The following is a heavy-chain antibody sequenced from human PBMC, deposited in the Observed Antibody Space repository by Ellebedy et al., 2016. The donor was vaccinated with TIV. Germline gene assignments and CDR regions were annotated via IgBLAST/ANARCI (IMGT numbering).Heavy chain of an antibody. D-gene: IGHD6-13*01. CDR2: IIPIFGTA. J-gene: IGHJ4*02. CDR1: GGTFSSHA. CDR3: ARDGYSIPYDY. Sequence: ASVKVSCKASGGTFSSHAISWVRQAPGQGLEWMGGIIPIFGTANYAQKFQGRVTITADESTSTAYMELSSLRSEDTAVCYCARDGYSIPYDYWGQGTLVTVSS. V-gene: IGHV1-69*13.